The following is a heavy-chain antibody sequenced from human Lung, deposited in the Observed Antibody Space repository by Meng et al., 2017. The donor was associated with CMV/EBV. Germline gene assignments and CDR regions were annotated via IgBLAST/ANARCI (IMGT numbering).Heavy chain of an antibody. CDR2: NYYSGST. V-gene: IGHV4-59*08. CDR1: GVSISTYS. J-gene: IGHJ4*02. D-gene: IGHD3-16*02. CDR3: ARHQNGGTYPLDY. Sequence: VQVQDTGPGLWRSSGARSLSFAVYGVSISTYSWSWIRQPPGKGLEWIGNNYYSGSTNYNPSLASRVTISVDSSKNQFSLKLSSVTAADTAVHYCARHQNGGTYPLDYWGQGTLVTVSS.